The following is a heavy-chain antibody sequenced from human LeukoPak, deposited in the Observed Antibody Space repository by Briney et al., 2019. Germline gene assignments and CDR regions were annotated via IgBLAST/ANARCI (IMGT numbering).Heavy chain of an antibody. V-gene: IGHV3-23*01. Sequence: GGSLRLSCTVSGFSVSTPGMSWVRQAQGKGLQTISAISVDGESAYYADSVKGRFTISRDNSKNTLYLQMNSLRVEDTAVYYCAQGYSSGWYPHWGQGSLVSVSS. CDR1: GFSVSTPG. CDR2: ISVDGESA. D-gene: IGHD6-19*01. CDR3: AQGYSSGWYPH. J-gene: IGHJ4*02.